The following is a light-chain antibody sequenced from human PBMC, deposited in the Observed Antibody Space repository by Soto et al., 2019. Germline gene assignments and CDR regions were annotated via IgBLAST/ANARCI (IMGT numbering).Light chain of an antibody. J-gene: IGLJ2*01. CDR3: QSYDRSLSGVV. Sequence: QSVLTQPPSVSGAPGQWVTISCTGSSSNIGAGYDVHWYQQLPGTAPKLLIYGNSNRPSGVPDRFSGSKSGTSASLAITGLQAEDEADYYCQSYDRSLSGVVFGGGTKLTVL. CDR2: GNS. V-gene: IGLV1-40*01. CDR1: SSNIGAGYD.